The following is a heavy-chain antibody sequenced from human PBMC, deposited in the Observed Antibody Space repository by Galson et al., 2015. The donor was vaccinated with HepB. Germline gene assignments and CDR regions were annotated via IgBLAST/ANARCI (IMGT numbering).Heavy chain of an antibody. CDR1: GFTFSNYW. D-gene: IGHD2-2*01. V-gene: IGHV3-74*01. CDR2: INSDESST. CDR3: ARVPYCDSASCYSWFDP. J-gene: IGHJ5*02. Sequence: SLRLSCAASGFTFSNYWMQWVRQAPGKGLVWVSRINSDESSTNYADSVKGRFTISRDNAKNTLYLQMNSLRVEDTAIYYCARVPYCDSASCYSWFDPWGQGTLVTVSS.